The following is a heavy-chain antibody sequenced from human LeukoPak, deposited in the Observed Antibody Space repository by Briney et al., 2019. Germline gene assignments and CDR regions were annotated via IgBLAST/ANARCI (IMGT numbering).Heavy chain of an antibody. D-gene: IGHD3-10*01. V-gene: IGHV3-21*04. CDR1: GFTFSSYS. CDR2: ISSSSSYI. CDR3: ARELNYYGSGSYYTYDY. Sequence: GGSLRLSCAASGFTFSSYSMNWVRQAPGKGLEWVSSISSSSSYIYYADSVKGRFTISRDNAKNSLYLQMNSLRAEDTAVYYCARELNYYGSGSYYTYDYWGQGTLVTVSS. J-gene: IGHJ4*02.